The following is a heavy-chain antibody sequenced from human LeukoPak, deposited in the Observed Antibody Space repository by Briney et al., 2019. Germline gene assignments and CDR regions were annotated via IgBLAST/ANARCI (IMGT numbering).Heavy chain of an antibody. J-gene: IGHJ4*02. CDR1: GFTLSGYE. V-gene: IGHV3-48*03. Sequence: GGSLRLSCAASGFTLSGYEMNWVRQAPGKGLEWVSYIRSGGGIIYYADSVKGRFTISRDNAKNSLSLQMNSLRAEDTAVYYCARDGRYCSTTSCPLAAFDYWGQGTLVTVSS. CDR3: ARDGRYCSTTSCPLAAFDY. D-gene: IGHD2-2*01. CDR2: IRSGGGII.